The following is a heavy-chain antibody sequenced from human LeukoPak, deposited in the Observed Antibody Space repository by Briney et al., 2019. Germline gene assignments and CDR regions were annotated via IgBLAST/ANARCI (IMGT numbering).Heavy chain of an antibody. Sequence: PSETLSLTCAVYGGSFSGYYWSWIRQPPGKGLEWIGEINHSGSTNCNPSLKSRVTISVDTSKNQFSLKLSSVTAADTAVYYCARTPGYSSGWYRYYFDYRGQGTLVTVSS. CDR3: ARTPGYSSGWYRYYFDY. CDR2: INHSGST. D-gene: IGHD6-19*01. CDR1: GGSFSGYY. J-gene: IGHJ4*02. V-gene: IGHV4-34*01.